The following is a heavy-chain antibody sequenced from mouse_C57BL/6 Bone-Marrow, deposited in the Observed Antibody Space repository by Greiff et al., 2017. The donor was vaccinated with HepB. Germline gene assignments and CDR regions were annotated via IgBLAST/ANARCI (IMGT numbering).Heavy chain of an antibody. CDR2: ILPGSGST. CDR1: GYTFTGYW. D-gene: IGHD2-4*01. J-gene: IGHJ3*01. Sequence: VQLQQSGAELMKPGASVKPSCKATGYTFTGYWIEWVKQRPGHGLEWIGEILPGSGSTNYNEKFKGKATFTADTSSNTAYMQLSSLTTEDSAIYYCARKEDYDFFAYWGQGTLVTVSA. CDR3: ARKEDYDFFAY. V-gene: IGHV1-9*01.